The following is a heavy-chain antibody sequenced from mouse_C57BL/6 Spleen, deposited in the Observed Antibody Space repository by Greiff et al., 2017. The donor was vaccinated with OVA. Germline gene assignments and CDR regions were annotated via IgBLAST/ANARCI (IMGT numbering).Heavy chain of an antibody. Sequence: EVHLVESGGGLVKPGGSLKLSCAASGFTFSDYGMHWVRQAPEKGLEWVAYISSGSSTIYYADTVKGRFTISRDNAKNTLFLQMTSLRSEDTAMYYCARETGYWYFDVWGTGTTVTVSS. CDR2: ISSGSSTI. CDR3: ARETGYWYFDV. J-gene: IGHJ1*03. D-gene: IGHD4-1*01. V-gene: IGHV5-17*01. CDR1: GFTFSDYG.